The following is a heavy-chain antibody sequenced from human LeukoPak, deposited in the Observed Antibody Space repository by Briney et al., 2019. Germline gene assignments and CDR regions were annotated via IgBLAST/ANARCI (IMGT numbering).Heavy chain of an antibody. D-gene: IGHD6-6*01. J-gene: IGHJ4*02. Sequence: GGSLRLSCAASGVTSNNMTWVRQAPGKGLEWVSVIYNGGTTYYADSVKGRFTISRDNSKSTLFVYLQMNSLRTDDTALYYCAGGGEAARSLAYWGQGALVTVSS. CDR2: IYNGGTT. CDR1: GVTSNN. V-gene: IGHV3-66*02. CDR3: AGGGEAARSLAY.